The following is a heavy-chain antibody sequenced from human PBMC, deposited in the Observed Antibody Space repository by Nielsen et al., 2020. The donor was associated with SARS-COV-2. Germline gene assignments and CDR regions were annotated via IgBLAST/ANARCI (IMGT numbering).Heavy chain of an antibody. Sequence: GESLKISCAASGFTFSSYAMHWVRQAPGKGLEWVAVISYDGSNKYYADSVKGRFTISRDNSKNTLYLQMNSLRAEDTAVYYCAGAYCGGDCYSDYYYYGMDVWGQGTTVTVSS. CDR3: AGAYCGGDCYSDYYYYGMDV. J-gene: IGHJ6*02. CDR1: GFTFSSYA. CDR2: ISYDGSNK. D-gene: IGHD2-21*02. V-gene: IGHV3-30*04.